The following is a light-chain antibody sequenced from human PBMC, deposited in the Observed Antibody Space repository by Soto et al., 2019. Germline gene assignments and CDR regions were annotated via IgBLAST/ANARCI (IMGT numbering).Light chain of an antibody. CDR2: DQS. V-gene: IGKV3-15*01. CDR1: QGFXSN. Sequence: TQSPATLSVSPGERATLSCRASQGFXSNLAWYQPKPGQAPRILSXDQSSRATGILARFNGSGSGREFTLTISSLQSEDVSVSYCQQYNNWPTWTFGQGTKVAIK. CDR3: QQYNNWPTWT. J-gene: IGKJ1*01.